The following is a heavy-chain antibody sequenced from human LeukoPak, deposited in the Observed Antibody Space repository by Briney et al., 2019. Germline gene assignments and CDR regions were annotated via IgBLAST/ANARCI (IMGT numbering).Heavy chain of an antibody. CDR1: GGSFSGYY. D-gene: IGHD2-2*01. V-gene: IGHV4-34*01. CDR3: ARVDTVGCSSTSCTNFDY. J-gene: IGHJ4*02. CDR2: INHSGST. Sequence: SETLSLTCAVYGGSFSGYYWSWIRQPPGKGLEWIGEINHSGSTNYNPSLKSGVTISVDTSKNQFSLKLSSVTAADTAVYYCARVDTVGCSSTSCTNFDYWAQGTLVTVSS.